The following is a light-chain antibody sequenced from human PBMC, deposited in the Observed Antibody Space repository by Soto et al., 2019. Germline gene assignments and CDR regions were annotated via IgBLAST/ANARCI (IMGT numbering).Light chain of an antibody. CDR1: SSNIGAGYD. CDR2: GNS. CDR3: QSYDSSLSALYV. Sequence: QSVLTQPPSVSGAPGHRVTISCSGSSSNIGAGYDVHWYQQLPGTAPKLLIYGNSNRPSGVPDRFSGSKSGTSASLAITGLQAEDEADYYCQSYDSSLSALYVFGPGTKLTVL. J-gene: IGLJ1*01. V-gene: IGLV1-40*01.